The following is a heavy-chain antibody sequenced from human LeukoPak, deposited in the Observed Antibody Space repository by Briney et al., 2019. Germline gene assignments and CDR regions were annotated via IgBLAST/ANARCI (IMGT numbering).Heavy chain of an antibody. CDR2: FSGTSST. D-gene: IGHD6-19*01. CDR3: AKLKQWQPQRYFFEY. CDR1: GFTFSSYA. Sequence: GGSLRLSCAASGFTFSSYAMSWVRQAPGKGLEWVSTFSGTSSTSYADAVKGRVTISRDNSKNTLYLQLNSLRAEDTAVYYCAKLKQWQPQRYFFEYWGQGALVTLAS. V-gene: IGHV3-23*01. J-gene: IGHJ4*02.